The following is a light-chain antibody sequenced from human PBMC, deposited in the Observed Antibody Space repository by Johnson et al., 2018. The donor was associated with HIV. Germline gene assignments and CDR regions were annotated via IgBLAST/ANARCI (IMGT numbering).Light chain of an antibody. J-gene: IGLJ1*01. CDR1: SSNIGNNY. V-gene: IGLV1-51*01. CDR3: GTWDSSLSAL. Sequence: QSVLTQPPSVSAAPGQKVTISCSGTSSNIGNNYVSWYQHLPGTAPEVLIYDNDKRPSGIPDRFSGSKSGTSATLGITGLQTGDEADYYCGTWDSSLSALFGTGTKVTGL. CDR2: DND.